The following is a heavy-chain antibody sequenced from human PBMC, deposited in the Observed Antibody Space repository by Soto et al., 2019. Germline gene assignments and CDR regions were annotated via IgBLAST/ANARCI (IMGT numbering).Heavy chain of an antibody. J-gene: IGHJ6*02. Sequence: QVQLVQSGAEVKKPGSSVKVSCKASGGTFCSYAISWVRQAPGQGLEWMGGIIPIFGTANYAQKFQGRVTITADESTSTAYMELSSLRSEDTAVYYCARVRGSSVNLYYYYGMDVWGQGTTVTVSS. CDR2: IIPIFGTA. V-gene: IGHV1-69*01. CDR3: ARVRGSSVNLYYYYGMDV. CDR1: GGTFCSYA. D-gene: IGHD6-6*01.